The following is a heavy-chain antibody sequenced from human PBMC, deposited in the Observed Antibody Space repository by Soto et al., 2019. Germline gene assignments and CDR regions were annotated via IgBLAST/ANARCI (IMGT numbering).Heavy chain of an antibody. CDR3: ARHDKLSGYYYMDV. D-gene: IGHD3-10*01. Sequence: SETLSLTCTVSGGSISSYYWSWIRQPPGKGLEWIGYIYYSGSTNYNPSLKSRVTISVDTSKNQFSLKLSSVTAADTAVYYCARHDKLSGYYYMDVWGKGTTVTVSS. J-gene: IGHJ6*03. CDR2: IYYSGST. V-gene: IGHV4-59*08. CDR1: GGSISSYY.